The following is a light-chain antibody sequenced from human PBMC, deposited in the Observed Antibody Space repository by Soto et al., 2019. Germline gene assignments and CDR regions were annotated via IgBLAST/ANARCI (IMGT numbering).Light chain of an antibody. V-gene: IGKV3-20*01. CDR1: QSVTKNN. CDR3: QQYGSSAPIT. CDR2: GAS. J-gene: IGKJ5*01. Sequence: ELVLTQSPGTLSLSPGESATLSCRARQSVTKNNLNWYQQNPGQAPRLLIYGASIRATGIPDRFGGSGSETDFTLTIRRLEPEDLALYYCQQYGSSAPITVGNGTRLAIK.